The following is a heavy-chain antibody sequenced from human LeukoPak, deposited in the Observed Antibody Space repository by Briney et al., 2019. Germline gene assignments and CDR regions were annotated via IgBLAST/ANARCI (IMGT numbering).Heavy chain of an antibody. J-gene: IGHJ6*03. CDR1: GFTFNNNW. V-gene: IGHV3-7*01. Sequence: GGSLRLSCAGSGFTFNNNWMSWVRQAPGKGLEWVANIKQDGSEKYYVDSVKGRFTISRDNAKNSLSLQMNSLRAEDTAVYYCARDVDSIAAVGTGYMDVWGKGTTVTVSS. D-gene: IGHD6-13*01. CDR3: ARDVDSIAAVGTGYMDV. CDR2: IKQDGSEK.